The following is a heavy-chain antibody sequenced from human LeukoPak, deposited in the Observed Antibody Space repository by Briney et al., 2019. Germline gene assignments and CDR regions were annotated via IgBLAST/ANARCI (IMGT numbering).Heavy chain of an antibody. Sequence: SETLSLTCTLSGDSISSGGYYWGWLRQPPRKGLEWIGNIYYRGSAYYKPPLKSRVTISVDSSKTQFSLQLSSVTAADTAVYYCARDRQATTAHDAFDIWRRGTMVTVSS. CDR3: ARDRQATTAHDAFDI. V-gene: IGHV4-39*07. J-gene: IGHJ3*02. CDR2: IYYRGSA. CDR1: GDSISSGGYY. D-gene: IGHD4-17*01.